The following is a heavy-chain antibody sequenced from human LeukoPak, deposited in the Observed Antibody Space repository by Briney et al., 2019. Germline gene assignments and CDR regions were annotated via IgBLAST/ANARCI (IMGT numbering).Heavy chain of an antibody. CDR3: ARAGVVEMATIGFDY. Sequence: ASVTVSCTASGNTFTRNYIHWVRQAPGQRLEWMGWINAGNGQTKYSQKFQRRVTITRDTSASTAYMELSSLRSEDTAVYYCARAGVVEMATIGFDYWGQGTLVTVSS. CDR1: GNTFTRNY. V-gene: IGHV1-3*01. J-gene: IGHJ4*02. D-gene: IGHD5-24*01. CDR2: INAGNGQT.